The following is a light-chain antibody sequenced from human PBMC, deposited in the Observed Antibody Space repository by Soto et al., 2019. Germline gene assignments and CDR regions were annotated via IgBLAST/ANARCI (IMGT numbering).Light chain of an antibody. V-gene: IGKV3-11*01. CDR1: QSVSSY. CDR3: QQRHMWPIT. Sequence: QSPVTLSLSPGEGATLSFRASQSVSSYSLAWYQQKPGQAPRLVMYGTSNRATGIPPRFSGSGSGTDFTLTISSLEPEDSAVYYCQQRHMWPITFGQGTRLEIK. CDR2: GTS. J-gene: IGKJ5*01.